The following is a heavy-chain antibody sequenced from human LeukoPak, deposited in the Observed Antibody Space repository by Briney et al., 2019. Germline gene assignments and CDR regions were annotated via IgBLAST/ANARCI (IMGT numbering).Heavy chain of an antibody. CDR2: INPNSGGT. Sequence: GASVKVSCKASGYTFTGYYMHWVRQAPGQGLEWMGWINPNSGGTNYAQKFQGRVTMTRDTSISTAYMELSRLRSDDTAVYYCARCPGGIVVEKVFDYWGQGTLVTVSS. V-gene: IGHV1-2*02. J-gene: IGHJ4*02. CDR3: ARCPGGIVVEKVFDY. D-gene: IGHD2-2*01. CDR1: GYTFTGYY.